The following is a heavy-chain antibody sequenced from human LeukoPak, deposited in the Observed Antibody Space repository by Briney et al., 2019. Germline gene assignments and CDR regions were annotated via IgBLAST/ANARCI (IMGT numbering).Heavy chain of an antibody. D-gene: IGHD3-22*01. CDR1: GFTFSAHV. V-gene: IGHV4-34*01. J-gene: IGHJ6*03. CDR2: INHSGST. Sequence: PGGSLRLSCAASGFTFSAHVMSWVRQAPGKGLEWIGEINHSGSTNYNPSLKSRVTISVDTSKNQFSLKLSSVTAADTAVYHCARHTPTPYDSSGYYALRKYYYYYYMDVWGKGTTVTVSS. CDR3: ARHTPTPYDSSGYYALRKYYYYYYMDV.